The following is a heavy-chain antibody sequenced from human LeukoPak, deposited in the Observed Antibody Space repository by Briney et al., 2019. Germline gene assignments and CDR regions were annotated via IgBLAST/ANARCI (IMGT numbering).Heavy chain of an antibody. Sequence: VASVTVSCKASGGTFSSYAISWVRQAPGQGIEWMGRIIPILGIANYAQKFQGRVTITADKSTSTAYMELSSLRSEDTAVYYCARVEAYYYGMDVWGQGTTVTVSS. V-gene: IGHV1-69*04. CDR1: GGTFSSYA. J-gene: IGHJ6*02. CDR2: IIPILGIA. CDR3: ARVEAYYYGMDV.